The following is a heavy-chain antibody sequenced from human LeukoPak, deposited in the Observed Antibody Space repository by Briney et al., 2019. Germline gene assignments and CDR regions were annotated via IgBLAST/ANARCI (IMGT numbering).Heavy chain of an antibody. CDR1: GFTFSDYY. J-gene: IGHJ3*02. V-gene: IGHV3-11*01. CDR2: ISSSGSTI. CDR3: ARDRGYCTNGVCYTRAFDI. D-gene: IGHD2-8*01. Sequence: GGSLRRSCAASGFTFSDYYMSWIRQAPGKGLEWVSYISSSGSTIYYADSVKGRFTISRDNAKNSLYLQMNSLRAEYTAVYYCARDRGYCTNGVCYTRAFDIWGQGTMVTVSS.